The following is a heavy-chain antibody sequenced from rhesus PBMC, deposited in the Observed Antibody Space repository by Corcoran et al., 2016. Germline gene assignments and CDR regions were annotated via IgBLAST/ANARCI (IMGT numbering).Heavy chain of an antibody. J-gene: IGHJ4*01. Sequence: QVQLQESGPGLVKPSETLSLTCAVSGDSFSNYWWSWIRQPPGKGLEWIGEIKGNSGSTNSNPSLKSRVTISKDASKNQFSLKLSSVTAADTAVYYCAPESRGRYFDYWGQGVLVTVSS. V-gene: IGHV4-80*01. CDR2: IKGNSGST. CDR1: GDSFSNYW. D-gene: IGHD3-9*01. CDR3: APESRGRYFDY.